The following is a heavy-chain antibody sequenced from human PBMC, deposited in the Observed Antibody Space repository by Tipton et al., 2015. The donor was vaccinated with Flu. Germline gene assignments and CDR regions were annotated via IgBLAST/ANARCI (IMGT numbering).Heavy chain of an antibody. J-gene: IGHJ3*02. D-gene: IGHD6-13*01. CDR2: INHSGST. V-gene: IGHV4-34*01. CDR1: GGSFSGYY. CDR3: AREGVAAAGRGWAFDI. Sequence: TLSLTCAVYGGSFSGYYWSWIRQPPGKGLEWIGEINHSGSTNYNPSLKGRVTISVDTSKNQFSLKLSSVTAADTAVYYCAREGVAAAGRGWAFDIWGQGTMVTVSS.